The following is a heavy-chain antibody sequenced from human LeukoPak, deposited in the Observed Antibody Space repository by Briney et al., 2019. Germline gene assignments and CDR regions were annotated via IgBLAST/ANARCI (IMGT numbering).Heavy chain of an antibody. CDR2: ISYDGSNK. CDR1: GFTFSSYG. J-gene: IGHJ4*02. D-gene: IGHD1-1*01. Sequence: PGGSLRLSCVASGFTFSSYGMHWVRQAPGKGLEWVAVISYDGSNKYYADSVKGRFTISRDNSKNTLYLQMNSLRAEDTAVYYCAKARFGTTGYFDYWGQGTLVTVSS. V-gene: IGHV3-30*18. CDR3: AKARFGTTGYFDY.